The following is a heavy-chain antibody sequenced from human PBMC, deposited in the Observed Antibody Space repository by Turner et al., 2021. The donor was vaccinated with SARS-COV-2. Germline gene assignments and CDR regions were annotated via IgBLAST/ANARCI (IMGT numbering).Heavy chain of an antibody. V-gene: IGHV3-11*01. J-gene: IGHJ6*02. CDR1: GFTFSDYY. CDR3: ASPHEGYYGIDV. Sequence: QVQLVESGGGLVMPGGSLRLSCADSGFTFSDYYMSWIRQPPWKGLEWISYISISGSTIYYADSVKGRFTISRDNAKNSLYLQMNSLRAEDTAVYYCASPHEGYYGIDVWGQGTTVTVSS. CDR2: ISISGSTI.